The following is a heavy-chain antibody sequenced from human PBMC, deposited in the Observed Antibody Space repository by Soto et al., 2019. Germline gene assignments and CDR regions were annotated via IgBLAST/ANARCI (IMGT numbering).Heavy chain of an antibody. J-gene: IGHJ4*02. CDR2: ISSDGSTQ. V-gene: IGHV3-30-3*01. D-gene: IGHD6-19*01. Sequence: ESGGGVVQPGRALRLSCAASGFNFTNYAMHWIRQAPGKGLEWVAVISSDGSTQHFADTVKGRFTFSRDNSKNTLYLQMNSLRAEDTAIYYCARGKLAMAGTTTNYWGQGTLVTVSS. CDR3: ARGKLAMAGTTTNY. CDR1: GFNFTNYA.